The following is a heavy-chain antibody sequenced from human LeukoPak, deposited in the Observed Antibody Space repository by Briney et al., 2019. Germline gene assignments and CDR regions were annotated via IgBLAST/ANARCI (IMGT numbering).Heavy chain of an antibody. D-gene: IGHD6-19*01. CDR3: ARGSRGQWLVNWFDP. V-gene: IGHV1-3*01. Sequence: GASVKVSCKASGYTFTSYAMHWVRQAPGQRLEWMGWINAGNGNTKYSQKFQGRVTITRDTSASTAYMELSSLRSEDTAVYYCARGSRGQWLVNWFDPWGQGTLVTVSS. J-gene: IGHJ5*02. CDR2: INAGNGNT. CDR1: GYTFTSYA.